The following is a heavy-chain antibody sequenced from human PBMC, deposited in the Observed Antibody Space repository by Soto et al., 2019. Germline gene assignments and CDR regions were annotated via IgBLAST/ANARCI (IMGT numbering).Heavy chain of an antibody. V-gene: IGHV3-21*01. Sequence: EVQLVESGGGLVQPGGSLRLSCAASGFTFSSYSMNWVRQAPGKGLEWVSSISSSSSYIYYADSVKGRFTISRDNAKNSLYLQMNSLRAEDTAVYYCARVRDPGRGYFDLWGRGTLVTVSS. D-gene: IGHD3-10*01. CDR2: ISSSSSYI. J-gene: IGHJ2*01. CDR3: ARVRDPGRGYFDL. CDR1: GFTFSSYS.